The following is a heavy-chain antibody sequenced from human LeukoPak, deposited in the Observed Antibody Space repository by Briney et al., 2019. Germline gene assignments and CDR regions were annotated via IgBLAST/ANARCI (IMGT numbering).Heavy chain of an antibody. CDR2: ISGSGGST. CDR3: AKGVSSGWLSFDY. CDR1: GFTFRSYA. Sequence: GGSLRLFCAASGFTFRSYAMSWVRQARGKGLEWVSAISGSGGSTYYADSAKGRFTISSDKSKNTLYLQMNSLRAEDTAVYYCAKGVSSGWLSFDYWGQGTLVTVSS. J-gene: IGHJ4*01. D-gene: IGHD6-19*01. V-gene: IGHV3-23*01.